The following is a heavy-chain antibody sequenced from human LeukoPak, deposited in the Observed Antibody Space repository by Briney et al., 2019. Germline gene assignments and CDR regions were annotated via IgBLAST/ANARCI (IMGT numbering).Heavy chain of an antibody. D-gene: IGHD3-10*01. CDR3: ARFDLFGSGRSFDY. CDR2: ISSSSSYI. Sequence: GGSQRLSCAASEFTFSSYSMNWVRQAPGKGLEWVSSISSSSSYIYYADSVKGRFTISRDNAKNSLYLQMNSLKADDTAVYYCARFDLFGSGRSFDYWGQGTLVTVSS. J-gene: IGHJ4*02. V-gene: IGHV3-21*01. CDR1: EFTFSSYS.